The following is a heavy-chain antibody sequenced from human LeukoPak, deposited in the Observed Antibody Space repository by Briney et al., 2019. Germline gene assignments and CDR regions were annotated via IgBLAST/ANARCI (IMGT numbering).Heavy chain of an antibody. Sequence: SETLSLTCAVYGGSFSGYYWSWIRQPPGKGLEWIGEINHSGSTNYNPSLKSRVTISVDTSKNQFSLKLSSVTAADTAVYYCASQYYDSSGYGYYFDYWGQGTLVTVSS. D-gene: IGHD3-22*01. CDR3: ASQYYDSSGYGYYFDY. J-gene: IGHJ4*02. CDR2: INHSGST. CDR1: GGSFSGYY. V-gene: IGHV4-34*01.